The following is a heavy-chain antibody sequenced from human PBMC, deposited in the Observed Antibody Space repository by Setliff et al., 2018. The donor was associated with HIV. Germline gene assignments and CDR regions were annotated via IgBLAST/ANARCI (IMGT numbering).Heavy chain of an antibody. CDR2: INAGNGNT. V-gene: IGHV1-3*01. Sequence: GASVKVSCKASGYSFTRNFVHWVRQAPGQRLEWMGWINAGNGNTKYSQKFQGRVTIMRDTSASTAYMELSSLRSEDTAVYYCAREQVGFGPPRGMDVWGQGTTVTV. CDR1: GYSFTRNF. J-gene: IGHJ6*02. D-gene: IGHD3-10*01. CDR3: AREQVGFGPPRGMDV.